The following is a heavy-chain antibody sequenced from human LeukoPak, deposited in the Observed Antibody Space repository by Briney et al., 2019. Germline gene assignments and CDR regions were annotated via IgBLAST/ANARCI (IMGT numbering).Heavy chain of an antibody. J-gene: IGHJ5*02. Sequence: ASVKVSCKASGYTFTGYYMHWVRQAPGQGLEWMGWINPNSGGTNYAQKFQGRVTMTEDTSTDTAYMELSSLRSEDTAVYYCATVLRLLSPNWFDPWGQGTLVTVSS. D-gene: IGHD6-19*01. V-gene: IGHV1-2*02. CDR3: ATVLRLLSPNWFDP. CDR1: GYTFTGYY. CDR2: INPNSGGT.